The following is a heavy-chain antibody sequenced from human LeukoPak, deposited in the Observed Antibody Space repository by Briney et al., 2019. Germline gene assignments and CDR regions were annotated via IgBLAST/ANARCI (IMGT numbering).Heavy chain of an antibody. CDR3: AREYQVTARFDP. CDR1: GFTFSNYW. Sequence: PGGSLRLSCAASGFTFSNYWMHWLRHAPGKGLVWVSRINSDASSTAYADSVKGRFTISRDNAKNTLSLQMHSLRAEDTAIYYCAREYQVTARFDPWGQGTLVTVSS. V-gene: IGHV3-74*01. CDR2: INSDASST. J-gene: IGHJ5*02. D-gene: IGHD2-2*01.